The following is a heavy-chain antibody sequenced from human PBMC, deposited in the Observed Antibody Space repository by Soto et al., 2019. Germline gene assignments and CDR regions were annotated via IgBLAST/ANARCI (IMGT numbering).Heavy chain of an antibody. V-gene: IGHV1-8*01. Sequence: QVQLVQSGAAMKKPGASVKVSCKASGYTFTSYDINWVRQATGQGLERMGWINPNTGYTDYAQKFQGRVTMTGNTSITTAYMELSSLRAEDTAVYYCVRGRVMITFGVVIVIDYWGQGSPVTVSS. D-gene: IGHD3-16*02. J-gene: IGHJ4*02. CDR2: INPNTGYT. CDR1: GYTFTSYD. CDR3: VRGRVMITFGVVIVIDY.